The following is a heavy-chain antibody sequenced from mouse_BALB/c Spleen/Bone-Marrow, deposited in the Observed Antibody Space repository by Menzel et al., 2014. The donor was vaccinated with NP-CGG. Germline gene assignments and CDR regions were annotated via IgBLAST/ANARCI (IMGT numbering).Heavy chain of an antibody. Sequence: VQLQHSGPELVKPGALVKISCKASGYTFTNYDINWVKQRPGQGLEWIGWIYPGDGSTKYNERFKGKATLTADKSSSTAYMQLSSLASENSAVYFCARGGGSSGYFDVWGAGTTVTVSS. CDR1: GYTFTNYD. V-gene: IGHV1S56*01. D-gene: IGHD3-1*01. J-gene: IGHJ1*01. CDR3: ARGGGSSGYFDV. CDR2: IYPGDGST.